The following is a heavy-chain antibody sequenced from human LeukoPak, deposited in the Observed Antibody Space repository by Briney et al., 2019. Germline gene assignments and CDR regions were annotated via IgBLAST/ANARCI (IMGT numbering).Heavy chain of an antibody. CDR1: GYSFTSYW. J-gene: IGHJ6*04. V-gene: IGHV5-10-1*01. D-gene: IGHD3-10*01. CDR3: ARHPHYYGSGNYYYGMDV. CDR2: IDPRDSYT. Sequence: GESLKISCKGSGYSFTSYWISWVRQMPGKGLEWMGRIDPRDSYTNYSPSFQGHVTISADKSISTAYLQWSSLKASDTAMYYCARHPHYYGSGNYYYGMDVWGKGTTVTVSS.